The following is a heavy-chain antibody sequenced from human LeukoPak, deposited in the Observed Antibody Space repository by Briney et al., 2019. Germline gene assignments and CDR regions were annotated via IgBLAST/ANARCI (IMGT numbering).Heavy chain of an antibody. D-gene: IGHD3-22*01. CDR1: GGTFSSYA. CDR3: ANFAHYYDSSGYYYVRGFWFDP. Sequence: ASVKVSCKASGGTFSSYAISWVRQAPGQGLEWMGGIIPIFGTANYAQKFQGRVTITADESTSTAYMELSSLRSEDTAVYYCANFAHYYDSSGYYYVRGFWFDPWGQGTLVTVSS. CDR2: IIPIFGTA. V-gene: IGHV1-69*13. J-gene: IGHJ5*02.